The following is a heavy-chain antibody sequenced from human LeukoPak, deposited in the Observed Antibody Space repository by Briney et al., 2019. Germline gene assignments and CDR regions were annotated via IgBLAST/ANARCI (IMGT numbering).Heavy chain of an antibody. V-gene: IGHV3-23*01. J-gene: IGHJ4*02. CDR3: AKAEGYDILTGLDY. CDR2: IHASGGST. D-gene: IGHD3-9*01. Sequence: PGGSLRLSCATSGFTFSSYAMSWVRQAPGKGLEWVSGIHASGGSTYYADSVKGRFTISRDNSKNTLYLQMNSLRTEDTAVYYCAKAEGYDILTGLDYWGQGTLVTVSS. CDR1: GFTFSSYA.